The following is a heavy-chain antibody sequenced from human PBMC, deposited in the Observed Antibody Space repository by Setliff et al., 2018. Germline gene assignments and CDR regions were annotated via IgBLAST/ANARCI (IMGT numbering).Heavy chain of an antibody. D-gene: IGHD6-19*01. V-gene: IGHV3-7*03. CDR2: IKHDGTYT. Sequence: PGGSLRLSCVTSGFTFSSYAMSWVRQAPGKGLEWVATIKHDGTYTYYVDSVKGRFAVSRDNTNNSMYLQMNSLGTDDTAVYYCVPQGPGYGNGWWTNWFDPWGQGTLVTVSS. CDR1: GFTFSSYA. J-gene: IGHJ5*02. CDR3: VPQGPGYGNGWWTNWFDP.